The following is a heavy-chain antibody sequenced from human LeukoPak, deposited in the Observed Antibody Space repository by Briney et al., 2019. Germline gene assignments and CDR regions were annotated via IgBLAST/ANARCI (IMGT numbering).Heavy chain of an antibody. CDR3: ARDEGYCSGGSCYSEWAFDI. Sequence: SQTLSPTCTVSGGSISSSSYYWGWIRQPPGKGLEWIGSIYYSGSTYYNPSLKSRVPISVDTSKNQFSLKLSSVTAADTAVYYCARDEGYCSGGSCYSEWAFDIWGQGTMVTVSS. V-gene: IGHV4-39*07. J-gene: IGHJ3*02. CDR2: IYYSGST. D-gene: IGHD2-15*01. CDR1: GGSISSSSYY.